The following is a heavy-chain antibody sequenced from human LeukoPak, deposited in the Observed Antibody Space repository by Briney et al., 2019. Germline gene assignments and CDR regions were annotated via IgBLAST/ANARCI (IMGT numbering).Heavy chain of an antibody. CDR1: GFTFSSYG. J-gene: IGHJ4*02. CDR3: GRGQPSYSSSIEY. D-gene: IGHD6-6*01. V-gene: IGHV3-33*01. Sequence: GGSLRLSCAASGFTFSSYGMHWVRQAPGKGLEWVAFIWYDGSNKYYADSVKGRFTISRDNSKNTLYLQMNSLRAEDTAVYYCGRGQPSYSSSIEYWGQGTLVTVSS. CDR2: IWYDGSNK.